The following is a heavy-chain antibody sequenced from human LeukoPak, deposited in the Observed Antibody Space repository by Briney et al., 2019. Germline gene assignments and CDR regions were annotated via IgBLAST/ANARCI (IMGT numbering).Heavy chain of an antibody. D-gene: IGHD6-19*01. CDR3: SRAREQYTSVWHPFDS. Sequence: GGSLRLSCAASGFTFSDHYMDWVRQAPGRGLEWVGRIRNKANSYTTEYAASVKGRFTISRDDSENSLYLQMNSLKTDDTAVYYCSRAREQYTSVWHPFDSWGQGTLVTVSS. CDR2: IRNKANSYTT. CDR1: GFTFSDHY. J-gene: IGHJ4*02. V-gene: IGHV3-72*01.